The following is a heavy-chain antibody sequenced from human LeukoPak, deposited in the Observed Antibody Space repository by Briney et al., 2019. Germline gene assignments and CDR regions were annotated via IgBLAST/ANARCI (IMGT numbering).Heavy chain of an antibody. CDR2: ISYDGSNK. CDR1: GFTFSSYG. Sequence: PGGSLRLSCAASGFTFSSYGMHWVRQAPGKGLEWVAVISYDGSNKYYVDSVKGRFTISRDNAKNSLYLQMNSLRAEDTAVYYCARVEASGYDYGAFDYWGQGTLVTVSS. CDR3: ARVEASGYDYGAFDY. D-gene: IGHD5-12*01. J-gene: IGHJ4*02. V-gene: IGHV3-30*03.